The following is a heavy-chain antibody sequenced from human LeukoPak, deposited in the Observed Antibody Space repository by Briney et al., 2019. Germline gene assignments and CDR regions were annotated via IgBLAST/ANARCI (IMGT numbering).Heavy chain of an antibody. Sequence: SETLSLTCTVSGGSISSGSYYWSWIRQPAGKGLEWIGRIYTSGSTNYNPSLKSRVTISVDTSKNQFSLKLSSVTAADTAVYYCATSLRTIGESKFDYRGQGTLVTVSS. V-gene: IGHV4-61*02. CDR2: IYTSGST. J-gene: IGHJ4*02. CDR1: GGSISSGSYY. D-gene: IGHD3-10*01. CDR3: ATSLRTIGESKFDY.